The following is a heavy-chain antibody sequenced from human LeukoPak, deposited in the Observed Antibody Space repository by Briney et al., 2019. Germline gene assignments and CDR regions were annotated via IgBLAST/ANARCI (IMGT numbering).Heavy chain of an antibody. CDR1: GFTFSSYN. CDR3: AKSRGQYGDYLFYYYGMDV. D-gene: IGHD4-17*01. J-gene: IGHJ6*02. Sequence: GGSLRLSCAASGFTFSSYNMNWVRQAPGKGLEWVSSISTSSNYIYYADSVKGRFTISRDNSKNTLYLQMNSLRAEDTALYYCAKSRGQYGDYLFYYYGMDVWGQGTTVTVSS. CDR2: ISTSSNYI. V-gene: IGHV3-21*04.